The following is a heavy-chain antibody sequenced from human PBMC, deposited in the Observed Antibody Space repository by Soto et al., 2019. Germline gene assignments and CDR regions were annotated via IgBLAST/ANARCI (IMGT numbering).Heavy chain of an antibody. CDR2: IRSKAYGGTT. V-gene: IGHV3-49*03. CDR3: GIPPGRRLGFFDY. J-gene: IGHJ4*02. Sequence: GGSLRLSCTASGFTFGDYAMSWFRQAPGKGLGWVGFIRSKAYGGTTEYAASVKGRFTISRDDSKNIAYLQMNSLKTEDTAVYLLGIPPGRRLGFFDYWGQGTLVTVSS. CDR1: GFTFGDYA. D-gene: IGHD6-19*01.